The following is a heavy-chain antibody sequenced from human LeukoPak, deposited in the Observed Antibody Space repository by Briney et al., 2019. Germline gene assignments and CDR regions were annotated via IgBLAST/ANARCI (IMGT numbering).Heavy chain of an antibody. D-gene: IGHD3-9*01. V-gene: IGHV1-18*01. CDR3: ARDAIYYDILTGYSN. J-gene: IGHJ4*02. Sequence: ASVKVSCKASGYTFTSYGISWVRQAPGQGLEWMGWISPYTGNTNYAQNLQGRVTMATDTSTSTAYMELRRLISDDTAVYYCARDAIYYDILTGYSNWGQGTLVTVSS. CDR1: GYTFTSYG. CDR2: ISPYTGNT.